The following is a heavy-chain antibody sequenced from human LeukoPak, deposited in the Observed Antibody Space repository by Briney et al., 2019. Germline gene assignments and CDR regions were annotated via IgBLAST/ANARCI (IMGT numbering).Heavy chain of an antibody. V-gene: IGHV4-34*01. CDR2: INHSGST. J-gene: IGHJ5*02. CDR1: GGSFSGYY. CDR3: ARKYSSSSYNWFDP. D-gene: IGHD6-13*01. Sequence: SETLSLTCAVYGGSFSGYYWSWIRQPPGKGLEWIGEINHSGSTNYNPSLKSRVTISVDTSKNQFSLKLSSVTAADTAVYYCARKYSSSSYNWFDPWGQGTLVTVSS.